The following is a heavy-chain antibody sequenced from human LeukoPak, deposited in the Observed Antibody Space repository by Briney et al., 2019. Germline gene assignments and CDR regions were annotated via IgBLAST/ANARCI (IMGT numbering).Heavy chain of an antibody. J-gene: IGHJ4*02. V-gene: IGHV4-4*02. CDR3: ARSHSPEYSSSGSELDY. D-gene: IGHD6-6*01. CDR1: GGSISSSNW. Sequence: SGTLSLTCAVSGGSISSSNWWSWVRQPPGKGLEWIGEIYHSGSTYYNPSLKSRVTISVDRSKNQFSLKLSSVTAADTAVYYCARSHSPEYSSSGSELDYWGQGTLVTVSS. CDR2: IYHSGST.